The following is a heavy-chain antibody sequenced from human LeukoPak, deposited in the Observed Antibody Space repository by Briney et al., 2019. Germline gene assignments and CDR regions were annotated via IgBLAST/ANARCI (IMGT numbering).Heavy chain of an antibody. D-gene: IGHD3-10*01. CDR3: ARSIWFGELTHDY. V-gene: IGHV3-7*01. CDR1: GFTFSSYW. CDR2: IKQDGSEK. J-gene: IGHJ4*02. Sequence: GGSLRLSCAASGFTFSSYWMSWVRQAPGKGLEWVANIKQDGSEKYYVDSVKGRFTISRDNAKNSLYLQMNSLRAEDRAVYYCARSIWFGELTHDYWGQGTLVTVSS.